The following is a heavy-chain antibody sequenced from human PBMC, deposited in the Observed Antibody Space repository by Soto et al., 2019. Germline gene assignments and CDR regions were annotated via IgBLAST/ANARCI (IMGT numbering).Heavy chain of an antibody. CDR1: GGSISSSNW. CDR3: ARADYEILTGSYAMDV. J-gene: IGHJ6*02. Sequence: SETLSLTCAVSGGSISSSNWWSWVRQPPGKGLEWIGEIYHSGSTNYNPSLKSRVTISVDKSKNQFSLKLSSVTAADTAVYFCARADYEILTGSYAMDVWGQGTTVTVSS. D-gene: IGHD3-9*01. CDR2: IYHSGST. V-gene: IGHV4-4*02.